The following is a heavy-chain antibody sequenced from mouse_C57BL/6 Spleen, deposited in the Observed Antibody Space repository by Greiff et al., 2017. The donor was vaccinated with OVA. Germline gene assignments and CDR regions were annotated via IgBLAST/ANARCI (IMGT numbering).Heavy chain of an antibody. CDR1: GYTFTDYY. V-gene: IGHV1-26*01. CDR2: INPNNGGT. Sequence: EVQLQQSGPELVKPGASVKISCKASGYTFTDYYMNWVKQSHGKSLEWIGDINPNNGGTSYNQKFKGKATLTVDKSSSTAYMELRSLTSEDSAVYYCARTTVAYPYYAMDYWGQGTSVTVSS. J-gene: IGHJ4*01. D-gene: IGHD1-1*01. CDR3: ARTTVAYPYYAMDY.